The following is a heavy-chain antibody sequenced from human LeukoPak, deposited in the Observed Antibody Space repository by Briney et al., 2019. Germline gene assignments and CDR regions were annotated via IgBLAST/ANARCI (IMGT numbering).Heavy chain of an antibody. CDR1: GFTFSDYY. CDR3: ARAKYCSSTSCYPPFGMDV. V-gene: IGHV3-11*01. Sequence: GGSLRLSCAASGFTFSDYYMSWVRQAPGKGLEWVSYIISSGTTIYYADSVRGRFTISRDSAKKSLNLQMNSLRAEDTAVYYCARAKYCSSTSCYPPFGMDVWGQGTTVTVSS. D-gene: IGHD2-2*01. J-gene: IGHJ6*02. CDR2: IISSGTTI.